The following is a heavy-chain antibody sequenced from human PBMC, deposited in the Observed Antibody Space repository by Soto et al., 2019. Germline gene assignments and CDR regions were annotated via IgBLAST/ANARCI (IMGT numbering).Heavy chain of an antibody. D-gene: IGHD3-10*01. Sequence: QVQLQQSGPGLVKPSETLSLTCSVSSGPSSSHNWGWIRQPPGRGLEWIGYVYSTGGTSYNPSLKIPATLSADTSPNPVALTLAAVTSADTAVDYCVIQGIGTLPGLVDVWGQGTTVRVSS. CDR1: SGPSSSHN. CDR3: VIQGIGTLPGLVDV. V-gene: IGHV4-59*08. J-gene: IGHJ6*02. CDR2: VYSTGGT.